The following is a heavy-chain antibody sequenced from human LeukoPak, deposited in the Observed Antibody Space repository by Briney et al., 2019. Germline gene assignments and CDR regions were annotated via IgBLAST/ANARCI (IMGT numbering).Heavy chain of an antibody. D-gene: IGHD3-10*01. CDR3: AKWELLWFGE. CDR2: IKHDGSEE. J-gene: IGHJ4*02. CDR1: GFTFSSYW. Sequence: GGSLRLSCAASGFTFSSYWMSWVRQAPAKGLEWVANIKHDGSEEYYVDSVRGRFTISRDNSKNTLYLQMNSLRAEDTAVYYCAKWELLWFGEWGQGTLVTVSS. V-gene: IGHV3-7*03.